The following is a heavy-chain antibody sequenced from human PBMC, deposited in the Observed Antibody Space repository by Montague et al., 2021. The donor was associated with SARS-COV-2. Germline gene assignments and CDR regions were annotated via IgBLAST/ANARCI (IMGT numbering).Heavy chain of an antibody. CDR2: INHRGTT. D-gene: IGHD3-3*01. J-gene: IGHJ5*02. Sequence: SETLSLTCTVSGGSLSGYCWSWIRQPPGKGLEWIGEINHRGTTNDNPSLKSRVALSLDTSRNQFSLNLNSVTAADTAVYYCVRGPAVKSYYDFWSGPKWFDPWGQGNLVTVSS. V-gene: IGHV4-34*01. CDR1: GGSLSGYC. CDR3: VRGPAVKSYYDFWSGPKWFDP.